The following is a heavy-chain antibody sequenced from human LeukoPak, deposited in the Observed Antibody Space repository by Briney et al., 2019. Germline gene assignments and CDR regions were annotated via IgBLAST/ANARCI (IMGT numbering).Heavy chain of an antibody. V-gene: IGHV6-1*01. CDR1: GDTVSSNSAA. D-gene: IGHD6-13*01. Sequence: SQTLSLTCALPGDTVSSNSAAWNWIRQSRSRSVEWLERTYYRSNSYNDYAVAVKSRITINPDTSKNQFSLQLNSATPEDTAVYYCARGWSIAAAGMRYYYYGMDVWGKGTTVTVSS. J-gene: IGHJ6*04. CDR3: ARGWSIAAAGMRYYYYGMDV. CDR2: TYYRSNSYN.